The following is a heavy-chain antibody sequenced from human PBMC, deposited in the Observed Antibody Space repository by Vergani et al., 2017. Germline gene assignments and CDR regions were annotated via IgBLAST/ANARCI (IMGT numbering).Heavy chain of an antibody. CDR1: GFSFNTYG. J-gene: IGHJ4*02. CDR3: ARPSTVTMWREGY. D-gene: IGHD4-17*01. V-gene: IGHV3-30*02. Sequence: QVQLVETGGGVVQPGGSLRLYCATSGFSFNTYGAHWVRQAPGKGLEWVAFIGYDGRIKYNVDSVKGRFTISRDTSKKTLSLHMRSLRADDTAVYYCARPSTVTMWREGYWGQGTLVTVSS. CDR2: IGYDGRIK.